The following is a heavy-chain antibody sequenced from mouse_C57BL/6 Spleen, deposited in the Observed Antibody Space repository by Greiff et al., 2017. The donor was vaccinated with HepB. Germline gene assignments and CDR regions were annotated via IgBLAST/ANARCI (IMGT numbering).Heavy chain of an antibody. CDR3: ASGPTMVTTWFAY. Sequence: QVQLKQPGAELVMPGASVKLSCKASGYTFTSYWMHWVKQRPGQGLEWIGEIDPSDSYTNYNQKFKGKSTLTVDKSSSTAYMQLSSLTSEDSAVYYCASGPTMVTTWFAYWGQGTLVTVSA. D-gene: IGHD2-9*01. V-gene: IGHV1-69*01. CDR2: IDPSDSYT. J-gene: IGHJ3*01. CDR1: GYTFTSYW.